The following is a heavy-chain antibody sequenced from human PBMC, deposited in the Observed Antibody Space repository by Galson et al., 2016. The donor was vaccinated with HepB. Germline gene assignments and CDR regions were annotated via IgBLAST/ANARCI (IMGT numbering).Heavy chain of an antibody. CDR1: GGSISSGGYS. J-gene: IGHJ4*02. CDR2: IYHTGST. V-gene: IGHV4-30-2*01. CDR3: ARGKGRGGFDY. D-gene: IGHD3-10*01. Sequence: TLSLTCAVSGGSISSGGYSWSWIRQPPGKGLEWIGYIYHTGSTYYNPSLKSRVTISGDRSKNQFSLKLSSVTAADTALYYCARGKGRGGFDYWGQGTLVTV.